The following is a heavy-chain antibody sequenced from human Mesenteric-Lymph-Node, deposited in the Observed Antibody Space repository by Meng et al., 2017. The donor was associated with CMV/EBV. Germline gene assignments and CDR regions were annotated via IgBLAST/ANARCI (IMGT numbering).Heavy chain of an antibody. CDR1: GGSISSYY. Sequence: SETLSLTCTVSGGSISSYYWSWIRQPPGKGLEWIGYIYYSGSTNYNPSLKSRVTISVDTSKNQFSLKLSSVTAADTAVYYCARDAGDYDFWSGTYYYYGMDVWGQGTTVTVSS. J-gene: IGHJ6*02. V-gene: IGHV4-59*01. D-gene: IGHD3-3*01. CDR3: ARDAGDYDFWSGTYYYYGMDV. CDR2: IYYSGST.